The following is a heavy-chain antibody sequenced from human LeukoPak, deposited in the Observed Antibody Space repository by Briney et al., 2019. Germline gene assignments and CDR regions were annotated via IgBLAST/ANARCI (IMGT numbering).Heavy chain of an antibody. D-gene: IGHD7-27*01. CDR2: ISSSSSYT. J-gene: IGHJ4*02. CDR3: ARRTGDKRSAYDY. V-gene: IGHV3-11*06. CDR1: GFTFSDYY. Sequence: GGSLRLSCAASGFTFSDYYMSWIRQAPGKGLEWVPYISSSSSYTNYADSVKGRFTISRDNAKNSLYLQMNSLRAEDTAVYYCARRTGDKRSAYDYWGQGTLVTVSS.